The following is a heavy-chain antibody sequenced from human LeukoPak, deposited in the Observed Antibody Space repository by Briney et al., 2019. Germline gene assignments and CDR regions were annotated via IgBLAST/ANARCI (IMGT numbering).Heavy chain of an antibody. CDR1: GGSISSGDYY. CDR2: IYYSGST. D-gene: IGHD3-3*01. J-gene: IGHJ4*02. CDR3: ARLRFDFWSGYTHPYFGY. V-gene: IGHV4-30-4*08. Sequence: SETLSLTCTVSGGSISSGDYYWSWIRQPPGKGLEWIGYIYYSGSTYYNPSLKSRVTISVDTSKHQFSLKLSSVTATDTAVYYCARLRFDFWSGYTHPYFGYWGQGTLVTVSS.